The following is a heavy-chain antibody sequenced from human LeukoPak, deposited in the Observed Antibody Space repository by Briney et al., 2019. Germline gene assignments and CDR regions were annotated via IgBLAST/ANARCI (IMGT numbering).Heavy chain of an antibody. CDR3: AAGTGTNPSNYYYYYMDV. J-gene: IGHJ6*03. V-gene: IGHV1-24*01. Sequence: ASVKVSCKVSGYTLTDLSIHWVRQAPGKGLEWMGGFDPEEGETIYAQKFQGRVTMTVDTSPDTAYMELSSLRSEDTAVYYCAAGTGTNPSNYYYYYMDVWGKGTTVTVSS. CDR1: GYTLTDLS. CDR2: FDPEEGET. D-gene: IGHD1-1*01.